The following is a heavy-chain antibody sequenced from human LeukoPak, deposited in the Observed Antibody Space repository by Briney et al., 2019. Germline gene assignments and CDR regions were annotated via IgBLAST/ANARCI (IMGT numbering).Heavy chain of an antibody. V-gene: IGHV3-23*01. CDR1: GFTFSSYA. D-gene: IGHD1-26*01. J-gene: IGHJ4*02. CDR2: ISGSGGRT. Sequence: GGSLRLSCAASGFTFSSYAMSWVRQAPGKGLEWVSVISGSGGRTYYADSVKGRFTISRDNSKNTLYLQMNSLRAEDTAIYYCAREDSGSYYSDYWGQGTLVTVSS. CDR3: AREDSGSYYSDY.